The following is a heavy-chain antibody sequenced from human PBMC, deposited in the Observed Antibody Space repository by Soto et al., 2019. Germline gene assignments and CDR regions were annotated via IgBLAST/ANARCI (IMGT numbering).Heavy chain of an antibody. CDR3: ARADDFWSGYYDY. CDR1: GYTFTSYG. Sequence: ASVQVSFKASGYTFTSYGISWLRQAPGQGLEWMGWISAYNGNTNYAQKLQGRVTMTTDTSTSTAYIELRSLRSDDTAVYYCARADDFWSGYYDYWGQGTLVTVSS. CDR2: ISAYNGNT. J-gene: IGHJ4*02. V-gene: IGHV1-18*01. D-gene: IGHD3-3*01.